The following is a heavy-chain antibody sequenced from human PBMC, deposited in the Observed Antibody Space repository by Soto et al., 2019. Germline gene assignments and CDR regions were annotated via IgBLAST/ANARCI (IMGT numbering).Heavy chain of an antibody. D-gene: IGHD1-26*01. Sequence: GGSLRLSCAASGFAFSNYEMNWVRQAPGKGLEWVSYISLSGSTIYYADSVKGRFTISRDDAKDSLYLEMDSLRADDTAVYYCARESFSASPKFFDYWGQGTLVTVS. CDR1: GFAFSNYE. CDR3: ARESFSASPKFFDY. J-gene: IGHJ4*02. V-gene: IGHV3-48*03. CDR2: ISLSGSTI.